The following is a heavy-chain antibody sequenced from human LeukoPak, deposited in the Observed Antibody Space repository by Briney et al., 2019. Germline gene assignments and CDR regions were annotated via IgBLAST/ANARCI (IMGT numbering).Heavy chain of an antibody. J-gene: IGHJ4*02. V-gene: IGHV1-69*05. CDR3: ARGTAYYYDSSGYYDFDY. Sequence: SVKVSCKASGGTFSSYAISWVRQAPGQGLEWMGGIIPIFGTANYAQKFQGRVTITTDESTSTAYMELSSLRSEDTAVYYCARGTAYYYDSSGYYDFDYWGQGTLVTVSS. D-gene: IGHD3-22*01. CDR2: IIPIFGTA. CDR1: GGTFSSYA.